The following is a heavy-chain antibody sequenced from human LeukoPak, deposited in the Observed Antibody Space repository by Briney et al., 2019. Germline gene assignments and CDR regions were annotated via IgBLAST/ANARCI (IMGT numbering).Heavy chain of an antibody. CDR2: INDSGST. CDR1: GGSFSGYY. Sequence: SETLSLTCAVYGGSFSGYYWSWIRQPPGEGLEWIGEINDSGSTNCNPSLKSRVTISVDTSKNQFSLTLSSVTDADTAVYYCARVIDHDTSGYYLGYWGQGTLVTVSS. CDR3: ARVIDHDTSGYYLGY. V-gene: IGHV4-34*01. D-gene: IGHD3-22*01. J-gene: IGHJ4*02.